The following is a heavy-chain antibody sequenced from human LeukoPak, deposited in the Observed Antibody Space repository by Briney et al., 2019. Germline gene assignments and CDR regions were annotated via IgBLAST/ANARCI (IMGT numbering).Heavy chain of an antibody. Sequence: SETLSLTCAVYGGSFSGYYWSWIRQPPGKGLEWIGNIHGSGCSNYNPSLKSRLSMSLDTSRNQFSLNLTSVTAADTATYYCARETMLAGFASGLGFNYWGQGILVIVSS. CDR2: IHGSGCS. CDR3: ARETMLAGFASGLGFNY. D-gene: IGHD6-19*01. V-gene: IGHV4-59*01. J-gene: IGHJ4*02. CDR1: GGSFSGYY.